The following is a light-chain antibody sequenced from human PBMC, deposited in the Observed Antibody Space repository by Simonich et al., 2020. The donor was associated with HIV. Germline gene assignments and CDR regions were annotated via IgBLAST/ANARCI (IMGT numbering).Light chain of an antibody. J-gene: IGKJ2*01. CDR3: QQYNNWPLF. CDR1: QNIAGN. V-gene: IGKV3-15*01. Sequence: EILMTQSPATLSVSPGERATLSCRASQNIAGNLAWYQHKPGQAPRLLIYYASTRATGVPARFSGSGFGTDFTLTISSMQSEDFAVYYCQQYNNWPLFFGQGTKVEIK. CDR2: YAS.